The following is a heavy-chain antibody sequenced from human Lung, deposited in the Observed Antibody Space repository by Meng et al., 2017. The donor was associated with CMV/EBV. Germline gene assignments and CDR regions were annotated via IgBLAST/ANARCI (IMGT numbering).Heavy chain of an antibody. D-gene: IGHD6-19*01. V-gene: IGHV4-4*02. J-gene: IGHJ4*02. Sequence: VEVAGSGPGMVKPSGTSFLTCAGSGGSISSSNWWSWVRQPPGKGLEWIGEIYHSGSTNYNPSLKSRVTISVDKSKNQFSLKLSSVTAADTAVYYCASFPPPGKQWLVTDYWGQGTLVTVSS. CDR2: IYHSGST. CDR1: GGSISSSNW. CDR3: ASFPPPGKQWLVTDY.